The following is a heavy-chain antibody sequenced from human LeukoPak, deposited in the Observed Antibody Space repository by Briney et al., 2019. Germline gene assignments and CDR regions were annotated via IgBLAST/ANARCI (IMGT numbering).Heavy chain of an antibody. J-gene: IGHJ6*03. V-gene: IGHV4-59*12. CDR2: IYYSGST. CDR3: ARETSQKGAHYMDV. D-gene: IGHD3-16*01. Sequence: SETLSLTCTVSGGSIRSYYWSWIRQPPGKGLEWIGYIYYSGSTNYNPSLKSRVTISVDTSKNQFSLKLSSVTAADTAVYYCARETSQKGAHYMDVWGKGTTVTISS. CDR1: GGSIRSYY.